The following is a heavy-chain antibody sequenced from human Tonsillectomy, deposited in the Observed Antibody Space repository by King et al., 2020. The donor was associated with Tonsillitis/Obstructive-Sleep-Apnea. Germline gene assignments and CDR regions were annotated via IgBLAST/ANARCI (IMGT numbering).Heavy chain of an antibody. CDR3: ARDVGPTENWFDP. V-gene: IGHV1-18*01. D-gene: IGHD1-26*01. CDR2: ISAYNGNT. Sequence: QLVQSGAEVKKSGASVKVSCKASGYTFTNYGISWVRQAPGQGLEWMGWISAYNGNTNYAQKFQGRVTMTTDTSTSTAYMDLRSLGSDDTAVYYCARDVGPTENWFDPWGQGTLVTVSS. J-gene: IGHJ5*02. CDR1: GYTFTNYG.